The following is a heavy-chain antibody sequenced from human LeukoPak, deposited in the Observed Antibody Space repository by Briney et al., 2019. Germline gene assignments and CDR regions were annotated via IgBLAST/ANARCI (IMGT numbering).Heavy chain of an antibody. Sequence: ASVKVSCKASGYTFTSYDINWVGQATGQGLEWMGWMNPNSGDTGYAQKFQGRVTITRNTSISTAYMELSSLRSEDTAVYYCAIDSSTSWAYYFDYWGQGTLVTVSS. V-gene: IGHV1-8*03. CDR3: AIDSSTSWAYYFDY. D-gene: IGHD2-2*01. J-gene: IGHJ4*02. CDR1: GYTFTSYD. CDR2: MNPNSGDT.